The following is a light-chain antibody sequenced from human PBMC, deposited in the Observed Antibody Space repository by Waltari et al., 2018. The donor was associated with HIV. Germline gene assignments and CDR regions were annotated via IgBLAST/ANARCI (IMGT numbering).Light chain of an antibody. V-gene: IGKV3-15*01. Sequence: EIVMPPSPATLSVSPGERATLSCRASQSVSTSSAWYQQKPGQPPRLLFYDASTRASGVPARFSGSGSGTEFTLTISSLQSEDFAVYYCQQYSNWPLTFGGGTKVEI. CDR3: QQYSNWPLT. CDR1: QSVSTS. CDR2: DAS. J-gene: IGKJ4*01.